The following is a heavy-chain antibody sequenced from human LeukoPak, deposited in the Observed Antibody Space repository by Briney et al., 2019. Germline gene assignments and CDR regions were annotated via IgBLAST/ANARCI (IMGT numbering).Heavy chain of an antibody. J-gene: IGHJ4*02. D-gene: IGHD4-17*01. V-gene: IGHV3-9*01. CDR3: AKDISTVTTLNFDY. Sequence: PGGSLRLSCAASGFTFGSYAMSWVRQAPGKGLEWVSGISWNSGSIGYADSVKGRFTISRDNAKNSLYLQMNSLRAEDTALYYCAKDISTVTTLNFDYWGQGTLVTVSS. CDR1: GFTFGSYA. CDR2: ISWNSGSI.